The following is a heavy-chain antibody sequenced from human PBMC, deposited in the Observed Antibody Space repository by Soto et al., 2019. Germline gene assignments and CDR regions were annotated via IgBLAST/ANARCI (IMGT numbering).Heavy chain of an antibody. CDR3: AKDRRDLWIQLWGPLIPSGGMDV. CDR2: ISYDGSNK. CDR1: GFTFSSYG. D-gene: IGHD5-18*01. Sequence: GGSLRLSCAASGFTFSSYGMHWVRQAPGKGLEWVAVISYDGSNKYYADSVKGRFTISRDNSKNTLYLQMNSLRAEDTAVYYCAKDRRDLWIQLWGPLIPSGGMDVWGQGTTVTVSS. V-gene: IGHV3-30*18. J-gene: IGHJ6*02.